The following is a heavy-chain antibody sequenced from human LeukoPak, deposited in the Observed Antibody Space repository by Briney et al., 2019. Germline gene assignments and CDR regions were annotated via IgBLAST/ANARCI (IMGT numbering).Heavy chain of an antibody. V-gene: IGHV3-73*01. CDR1: GFTFSGSA. CDR3: VRDPTAVRNLPSYYFDY. J-gene: IGHJ4*02. CDR2: IRSKANSYAT. Sequence: GGSLRLSCAASGFTFSGSAMHWVRQASGKGLEWVGRIRSKANSYATAYAASVKGRFTISRDDSKNTAYLQMNSLKTEDTAVYYCVRDPTAVRNLPSYYFDYWGQGTLVTVSP. D-gene: IGHD6-19*01.